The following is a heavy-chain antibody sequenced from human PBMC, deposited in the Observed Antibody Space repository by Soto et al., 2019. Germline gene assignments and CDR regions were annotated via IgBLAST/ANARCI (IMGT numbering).Heavy chain of an antibody. Sequence: ASVKVSCKVSGYTLTELSMHWVRQAPGKGLEWMGGFDPEDGETIYAQKFQGRVTMTEDTSTDTAYMELSSLRSEDTAVYYCATYPPGGAPDGHRVDTAMVPSYYFDYWGQGTLVTVSS. D-gene: IGHD5-18*01. CDR3: ATYPPGGAPDGHRVDTAMVPSYYFDY. CDR1: GYTLTELS. J-gene: IGHJ4*02. V-gene: IGHV1-24*01. CDR2: FDPEDGET.